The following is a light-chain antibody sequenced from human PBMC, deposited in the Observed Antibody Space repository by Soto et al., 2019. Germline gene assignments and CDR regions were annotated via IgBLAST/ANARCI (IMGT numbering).Light chain of an antibody. V-gene: IGKV3-11*01. Sequence: EIVLTQSPGTLSLSPGDRATLSCRANQSVSIYLAWYQQKPGQAPRLLIYDASNRVTGIPARFSGSGSGTDFTLTISSLEPEDFAVYYCQQRVDWLTFGGGTKLEIK. CDR1: QSVSIY. J-gene: IGKJ4*01. CDR2: DAS. CDR3: QQRVDWLT.